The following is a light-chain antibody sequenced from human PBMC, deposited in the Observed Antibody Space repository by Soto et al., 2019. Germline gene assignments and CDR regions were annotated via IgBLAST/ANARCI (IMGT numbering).Light chain of an antibody. J-gene: IGLJ3*02. CDR2: SDN. CDR1: NSNIGSYT. Sequence: QSGLTQPPSASGTPGQRVTISCSGRNSNIGSYTVNWYLQLPGTAPKLLIYSDNQRPSGVPDRFSGSKSGTSASLAISGLQSEDEADYYCATWDDSLNAWVFGGGTKLTVL. V-gene: IGLV1-44*01. CDR3: ATWDDSLNAWV.